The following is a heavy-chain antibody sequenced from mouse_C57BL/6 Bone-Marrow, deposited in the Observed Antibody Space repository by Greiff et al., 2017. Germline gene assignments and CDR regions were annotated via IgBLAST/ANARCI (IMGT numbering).Heavy chain of an antibody. V-gene: IGHV5-6*01. CDR3: ARQYYGRDYAMDY. Sequence: EVQLVESGGDLVKPGGSLKLSCAASGFTFSSYGMSWVRQTPDKRLAWVATISSGGSYTYYPDSVKGRFTISRDNAKNTLYLQMSSLKSEDTAMYYCARQYYGRDYAMDYWGQGTSVTVSS. D-gene: IGHD1-1*01. CDR2: ISSGGSYT. J-gene: IGHJ4*01. CDR1: GFTFSSYG.